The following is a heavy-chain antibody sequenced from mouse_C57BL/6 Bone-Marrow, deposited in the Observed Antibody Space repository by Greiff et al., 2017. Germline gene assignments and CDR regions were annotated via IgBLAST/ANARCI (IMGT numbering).Heavy chain of an antibody. CDR3: VKAVFAVYYGSLFAY. CDR1: GFTFTDYY. D-gene: IGHD1-1*01. CDR2: IRNKANGYTT. J-gene: IGHJ3*01. Sequence: EVQGVESGGGLVQPGASLRLSCAASGFTFTDYYMSWVRQPPGKAPEWLALIRNKANGYTTEYTASVKGRFTISRDNSQNILYLQMNTLRAEDSATYYCVKAVFAVYYGSLFAYWGQGTLVTVSA. V-gene: IGHV7-4*01.